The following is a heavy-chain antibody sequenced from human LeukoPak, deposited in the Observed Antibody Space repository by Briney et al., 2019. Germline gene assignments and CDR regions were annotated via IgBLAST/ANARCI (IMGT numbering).Heavy chain of an antibody. D-gene: IGHD6-19*01. CDR1: GFTFSSYE. CDR3: ARESIAVAGAPFDY. J-gene: IGHJ4*02. CDR2: ISSGSTI. V-gene: IGHV3-48*03. Sequence: GGSLRLSGAASGFTFSSYEMNWVRQAPGKGLEWVSYISSGSTIYDADSVKGRFTISRDNAKNSLYLQMNSLRAEDTAVYYCARESIAVAGAPFDYWGQGTLVTVSS.